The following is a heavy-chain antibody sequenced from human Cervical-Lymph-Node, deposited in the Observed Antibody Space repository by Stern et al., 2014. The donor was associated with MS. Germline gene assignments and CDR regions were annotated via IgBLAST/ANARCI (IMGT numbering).Heavy chain of an antibody. D-gene: IGHD6-13*01. J-gene: IGHJ4*02. V-gene: IGHV3-23*04. CDR1: GFIFTNYA. CDR2: ISVNGLNT. Sequence: VQLVESGGDLVQPGGSLRLSCAGSGFIFTNYAMNWVRQAPGKGLEWVSGISVNGLNTYYADSVKGRFTISRDTSTHTLYLQMSSLRADDTAVYYCGVAGNYWGQGSLVTVSS. CDR3: GVAGNY.